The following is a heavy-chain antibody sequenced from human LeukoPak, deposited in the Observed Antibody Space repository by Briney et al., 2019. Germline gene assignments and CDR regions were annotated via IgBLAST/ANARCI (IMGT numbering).Heavy chain of an antibody. J-gene: IGHJ4*02. CDR1: GITLSNYG. D-gene: IGHD2-2*01. CDR3: AKDYCSTTSCRFDY. CDR2: ISDSGGST. V-gene: IGHV3-23*01. Sequence: GGSLRLSCAVSGITLSNYGMSWVRQAPGKGLERVAGISDSGGSTNYADSVKGRFTISRDNPKNTLYLQMNSLRAEDTALYYCAKDYCSTTSCRFDYWGQGTLVTVSS.